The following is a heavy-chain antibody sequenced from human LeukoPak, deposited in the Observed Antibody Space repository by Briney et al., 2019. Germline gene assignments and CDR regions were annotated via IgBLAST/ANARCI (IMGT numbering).Heavy chain of an antibody. CDR3: VRDRGIASTGGYGMDV. CDR1: GFTVSNIY. D-gene: IGHD6-13*01. J-gene: IGHJ6*02. CDR2: IHSGGIT. V-gene: IGHV3-53*01. Sequence: GGSLRLSCAASGFTVSNIYMSWVRQAPGTGLEWVSIIHSGGITHYADSVKGRFTISRDNSKNTLYLQMNSLGAEDTAVYYCVRDRGIASTGGYGMDVWGQGTTVTVPS.